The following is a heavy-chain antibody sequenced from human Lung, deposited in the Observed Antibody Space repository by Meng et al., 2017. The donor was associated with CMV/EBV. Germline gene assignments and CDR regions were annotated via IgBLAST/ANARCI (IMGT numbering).Heavy chain of an antibody. CDR3: AKGDDSGWSPFAY. J-gene: IGHJ4*01. D-gene: IGHD3-22*01. CDR1: GFTFSNYA. CDR2: IYSDGSST. Sequence: EXXKIFCAASGFTFSNYAMNWVRQAPGKGLEWVSVIYSDGSSTYYADSVKGRFTISRDKSKNTLDLQMNSLRAEDTAVYYCAKGDDSGWSPFAYWG. V-gene: IGHV3-23*03.